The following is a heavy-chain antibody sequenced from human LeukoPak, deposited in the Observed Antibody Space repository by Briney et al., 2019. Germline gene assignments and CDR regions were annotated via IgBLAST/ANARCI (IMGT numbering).Heavy chain of an antibody. CDR1: GGSISGYY. V-gene: IGHV4-59*08. CDR2: IYYRGGT. D-gene: IGHD4-17*01. CDR3: ERHEDYGDWEH. J-gene: IGHJ4*02. Sequence: SETLSLTCTVSGGSISGYYWSWIRQPPGKGLEWIGYIYYRGGTNYAPSLKSRVTMSVDTAKSQFSLNLSSVTAADTAVYFCERHEDYGDWEHWGQGALVTVSS.